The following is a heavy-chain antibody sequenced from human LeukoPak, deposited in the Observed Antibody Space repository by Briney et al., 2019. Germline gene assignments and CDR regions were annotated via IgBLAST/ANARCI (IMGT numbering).Heavy chain of an antibody. Sequence: GASVKVSCKASGYTFTSYGISWVRQAPGQGLEWMGWISAYNGNTNYAQKLQGRVTMTTDTSTSTAYMELRSLRSDDTAVYYCARERSPYYYGSGKLLNWFDPWGQGTLVTVSS. CDR1: GYTFTSYG. D-gene: IGHD3-10*01. CDR3: ARERSPYYYGSGKLLNWFDP. CDR2: ISAYNGNT. J-gene: IGHJ5*02. V-gene: IGHV1-18*01.